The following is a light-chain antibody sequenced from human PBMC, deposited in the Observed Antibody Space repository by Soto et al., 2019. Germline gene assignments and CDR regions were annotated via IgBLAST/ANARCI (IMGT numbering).Light chain of an antibody. V-gene: IGKV3-20*01. J-gene: IGKJ4*01. CDR1: ESVSSSY. CDR2: GAS. CDR3: QQYGSSPET. Sequence: EIVLTQSPGTLSLSPGERATLSCRASESVSSSYLAWYQQKPGQAPRLLIYGASSRATGIPDRFSGSGSGTDFTLTISRLEPEDSALYYCQQYGSSPETFGGGTKVEIK.